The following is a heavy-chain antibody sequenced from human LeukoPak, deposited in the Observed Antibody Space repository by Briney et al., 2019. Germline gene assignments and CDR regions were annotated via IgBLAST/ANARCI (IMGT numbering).Heavy chain of an antibody. CDR2: ISRSSSFI. D-gene: IGHD6-25*01. CDR1: GFTLSSYS. V-gene: IGHV3-21*01. Sequence: GGSLRLSCAASGFTLSSYSMNWVRQAPGKGLEWVSSISRSSSFIYYADSVKGRFTISRENAKNSLYLQMNSLRAEDTAVYYCARVAVGAFDIWGQGTMVTVSS. CDR3: ARVAVGAFDI. J-gene: IGHJ3*02.